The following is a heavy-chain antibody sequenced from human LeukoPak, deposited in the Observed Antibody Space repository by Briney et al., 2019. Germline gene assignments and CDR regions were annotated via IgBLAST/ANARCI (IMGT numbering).Heavy chain of an antibody. CDR2: INPSGGST. J-gene: IGHJ4*02. D-gene: IGHD4-17*01. Sequence: ASVKVSCKTSGYTFIRYYMHWVRQAPGKGLEWIGIINPSGGSTSYAQKFQGRVTMTRDTSTSTVYMELSRLRSEDTAVYYCARGGYGDRIDYWGQGTLVGVSS. V-gene: IGHV1-46*01. CDR3: ARGGYGDRIDY. CDR1: GYTFIRYY.